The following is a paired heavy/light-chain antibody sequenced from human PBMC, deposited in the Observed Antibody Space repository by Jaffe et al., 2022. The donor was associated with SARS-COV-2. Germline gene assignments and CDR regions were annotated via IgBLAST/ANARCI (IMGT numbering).Heavy chain of an antibody. J-gene: IGHJ6*02. CDR3: AREREDIVVVPAARPLYYYYGMDV. V-gene: IGHV4-61*02. Sequence: QVQLQESGPGLVKPSQTLSLTCTVSGGSISSGSYYWSWIRQPAGKGLEWIGRIYTSGSTNYNPSLKSRVTISVDTSKNQFSLKLSSVTAADTAVYYCAREREDIVVVPAARPLYYYYGMDVWGQGTTVTVSS. CDR1: GGSISSGSYY. CDR2: IYTSGST. D-gene: IGHD2-2*01.
Light chain of an antibody. CDR3: QQYGSSPGT. Sequence: EIVLTQSPGTLSLSPGERATLSCRASQSVSSSYLAWYQQKPGQAPRLLIYGASSRATGIPDRFSGSGSGTDFTLTISRLEPEDFAVYYCQQYGSSPGTFGGGTKVEIK. J-gene: IGKJ4*01. CDR1: QSVSSSY. CDR2: GAS. V-gene: IGKV3-20*01.